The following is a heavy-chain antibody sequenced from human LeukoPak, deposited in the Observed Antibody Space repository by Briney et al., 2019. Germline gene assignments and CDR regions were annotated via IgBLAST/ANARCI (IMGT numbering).Heavy chain of an antibody. Sequence: ASVTVSCKASGYHFTSQYVHWVRQAPGQGLEWMGIINPTGGSTRNAQKFQGRFSVTGDTSTSTVYMELSRLRSEDTAVYYCASFYNTNDALDIWGQGTVVTVSS. CDR1: GYHFTSQY. CDR3: ASFYNTNDALDI. J-gene: IGHJ3*02. D-gene: IGHD1-1*01. CDR2: INPTGGST. V-gene: IGHV1-46*01.